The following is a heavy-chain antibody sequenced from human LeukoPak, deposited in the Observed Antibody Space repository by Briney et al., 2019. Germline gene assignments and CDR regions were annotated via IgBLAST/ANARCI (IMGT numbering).Heavy chain of an antibody. J-gene: IGHJ5*02. CDR1: GFTFSSYE. D-gene: IGHD3-3*01. CDR3: ARAALYYDFWSGYNDRYNWFDP. Sequence: GGSLRLSCAASGFTFSSYEMNWVRQAPGKGLEWVSYISSSGSTIYYADSVKGRFTISRDNAKNSLYLQMNSLRAEDTAVYYCARAALYYDFWSGYNDRYNWFDPWGQGTLVTVSS. V-gene: IGHV3-48*03. CDR2: ISSSGSTI.